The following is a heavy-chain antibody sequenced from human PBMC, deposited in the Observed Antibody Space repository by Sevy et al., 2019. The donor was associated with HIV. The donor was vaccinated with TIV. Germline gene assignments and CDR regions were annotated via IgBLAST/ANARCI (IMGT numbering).Heavy chain of an antibody. CDR2: FDVQDGET. D-gene: IGHD2-15*01. CDR1: GYSLTKLS. V-gene: IGHV1-24*01. CDR3: AAVGLRYCSGSSCYQGDWFDP. J-gene: IGHJ5*02. Sequence: ASVKVSCKVSGYSLTKLSIHWVRQGPGKGLEWMGDFDVQDGETIYAKKFQGGLKMTVEINTDTAYIELSRLTSEDTAVYYCAAVGLRYCSGSSCYQGDWFDPWGQGSLVTVSS.